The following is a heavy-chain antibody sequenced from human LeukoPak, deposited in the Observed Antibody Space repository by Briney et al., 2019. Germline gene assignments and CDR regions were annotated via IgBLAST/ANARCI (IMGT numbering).Heavy chain of an antibody. CDR2: INHSGST. Sequence: SETLSLTCAVYGGSFSGYYWSWIRQPPGKGLEWIGEINHSGSTNYNPSLKSRVTISEDTSKNQFSLKLSSVTAADTAVYYCARSRVAPDYWGQGTLVTVSS. D-gene: IGHD2-15*01. CDR3: ARSRVAPDY. V-gene: IGHV4-34*01. J-gene: IGHJ4*02. CDR1: GGSFSGYY.